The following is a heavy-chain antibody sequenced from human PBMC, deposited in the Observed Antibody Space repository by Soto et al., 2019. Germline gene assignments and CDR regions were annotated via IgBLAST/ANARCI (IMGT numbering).Heavy chain of an antibody. CDR1: GFTFSNYA. J-gene: IGHJ3*02. CDR2: ISGSGSST. Sequence: EVQLLESGGGLVQPGGSLRLSCAASGFTFSNYAMNWVRQAPGKGLEWVSVISGSGSSTYYADSVKGRFSISRDHSKNTLYLQMSSLRADDTAVYYCARRNPSWAFDIWGQGTMVTVSS. CDR3: ARRNPSWAFDI. V-gene: IGHV3-23*01.